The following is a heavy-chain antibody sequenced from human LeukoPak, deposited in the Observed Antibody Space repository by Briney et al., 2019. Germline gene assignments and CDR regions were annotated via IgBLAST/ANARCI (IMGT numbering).Heavy chain of an antibody. D-gene: IGHD6-19*01. V-gene: IGHV4-39*07. CDR1: GGSISTSNYY. J-gene: IGHJ4*02. CDR2: IFYSGST. Sequence: SETLSLTCTVSGGSISTSNYYWGWIRQPPGKGLEWIGNIFYSGSTYYGPSLKSRVTISVDTSKNQFSLKLSSVTAADTAVYYCARHTPSSGWSPNDYWGQGTLVTVSS. CDR3: ARHTPSSGWSPNDY.